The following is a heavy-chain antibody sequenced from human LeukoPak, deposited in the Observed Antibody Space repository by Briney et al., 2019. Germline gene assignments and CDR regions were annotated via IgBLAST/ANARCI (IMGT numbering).Heavy chain of an antibody. Sequence: PGGSLRLSCAATEFTFSDHYMDWVRQAPGKGLEWIGRTRNKANSYTTEYAAPVKGRFTISRDDSKNSLYLQMNSLKTEDTAVYYCARWDSAVTGYYWGQGTLVTVSS. J-gene: IGHJ4*02. CDR2: TRNKANSYTT. V-gene: IGHV3-72*01. D-gene: IGHD3-9*01. CDR3: ARWDSAVTGYY. CDR1: EFTFSDHY.